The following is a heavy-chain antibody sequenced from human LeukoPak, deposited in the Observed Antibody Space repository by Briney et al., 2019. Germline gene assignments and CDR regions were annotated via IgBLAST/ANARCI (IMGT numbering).Heavy chain of an antibody. CDR1: GFTFDDYA. CDR2: ISWNSGSI. D-gene: IGHD3-3*01. Sequence: GGSLRLSCAASGFTFDDYAMHWVRQAPGKGLEWVSGISWNSGSIGYADSVKGRFTISRDNAKNSLYLQMNSLRAEDTAVYYCAKGGEMRFLEWLLYLGFDYWGQGTLVTVSS. V-gene: IGHV3-9*01. J-gene: IGHJ4*02. CDR3: AKGGEMRFLEWLLYLGFDY.